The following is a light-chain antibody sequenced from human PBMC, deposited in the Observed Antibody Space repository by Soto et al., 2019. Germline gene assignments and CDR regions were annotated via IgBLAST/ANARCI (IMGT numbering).Light chain of an antibody. J-gene: IGKJ2*01. CDR2: GAS. Sequence: EIVLTQSPGTLSLSPGERATLSCRASQSVSSSYLDWYQQKPGQAPRLLIYGASSRATGIPDRFSGSGSGTDFTFTISSLEPEAFPLYYCQQYGSSPPYTFGQGTKLEIK. V-gene: IGKV3-20*01. CDR3: QQYGSSPPYT. CDR1: QSVSSSY.